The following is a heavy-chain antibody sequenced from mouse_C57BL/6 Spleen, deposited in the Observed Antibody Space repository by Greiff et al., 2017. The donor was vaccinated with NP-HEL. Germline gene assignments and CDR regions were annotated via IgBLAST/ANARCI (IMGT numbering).Heavy chain of an antibody. J-gene: IGHJ4*01. CDR1: GYTFTSYW. D-gene: IGHD2-1*01. Sequence: VQLQQSGAELVKPGASVKMSCKASGYTFTSYWITWVKQRPGQGLEWIGDIYPGSGSTNYNEKFKSKATLTVDTSSSTAYMQLSSLTSEDSAVYYCASNYVDYAMDYWGQGTSVTVSS. V-gene: IGHV1-55*01. CDR2: IYPGSGST. CDR3: ASNYVDYAMDY.